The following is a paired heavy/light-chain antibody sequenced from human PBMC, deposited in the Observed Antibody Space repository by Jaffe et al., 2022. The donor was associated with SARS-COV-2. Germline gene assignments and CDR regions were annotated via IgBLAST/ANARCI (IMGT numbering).Light chain of an antibody. CDR1: SGDVGGYNL. CDR3: SSCTSSSTLV. Sequence: QSALTQPASVSGSPGQSITISCTGTSGDVGGYNLVSWYQQYPGKAPKLMIYDVSNRPSGVSNRFSGSKSGNTASLTISGLQAEDEADYYCSSCTSSSTLVFGGGTKVTVL. J-gene: IGLJ2*01. CDR2: DVS. V-gene: IGLV2-14*03.
Heavy chain of an antibody. CDR1: GFSISTTGVG. V-gene: IGHV2-5*01. Sequence: QITLKESGPTLVKPTQTLTLTCTFSGFSISTTGVGVGWIRQPPGAALEWLAVIYWNDVQRYSPSLKTRLAITKDTSKNQVVLTLTNMDPVDTATYYCAHTIYASGSFYYFDYWGQGTLVTVSS. CDR3: AHTIYASGSFYYFDY. D-gene: IGHD3-10*01. CDR2: IYWNDVQ. J-gene: IGHJ4*02.